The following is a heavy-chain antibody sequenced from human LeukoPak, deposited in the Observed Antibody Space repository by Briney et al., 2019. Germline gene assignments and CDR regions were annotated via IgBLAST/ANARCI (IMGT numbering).Heavy chain of an antibody. Sequence: SETLSLTCTVSGYSISCGYYWGWIRQPPGKGLEWIGSIYHSGSTYYHPSLKSRVTTSVETSKKQFSLKLSSVTAADTAVYYCARVKCTNGVCYFDYWGQGTLVTVSS. CDR1: GYSISCGYY. J-gene: IGHJ4*02. CDR2: IYHSGST. D-gene: IGHD2-8*01. CDR3: ARVKCTNGVCYFDY. V-gene: IGHV4-38-2*02.